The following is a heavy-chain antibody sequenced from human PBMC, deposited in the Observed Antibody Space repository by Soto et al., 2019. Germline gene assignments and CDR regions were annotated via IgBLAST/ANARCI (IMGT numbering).Heavy chain of an antibody. Sequence: PGGSLRLSCAASGFTFNNAWMNWVRQAPGKGLEWVGRIKSKVDGETTHYAAPVKGRFTISRDDSKNTVSLQMNSLKTEDTAFYYCATEGYCTSTPCEAFDSWGQGTLVTVSS. D-gene: IGHD2-2*01. CDR2: IKSKVDGETT. V-gene: IGHV3-15*01. CDR1: GFTFNNAW. J-gene: IGHJ4*02. CDR3: ATEGYCTSTPCEAFDS.